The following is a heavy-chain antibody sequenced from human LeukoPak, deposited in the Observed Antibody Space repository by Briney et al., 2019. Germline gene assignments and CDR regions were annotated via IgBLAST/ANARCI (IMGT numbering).Heavy chain of an antibody. Sequence: GESLKISCQGSGSHFTNYWSGWLRPPPGKGLEWMGIIYTGESDPRYSPYFQGQVTISADKSINTAALRWRSLKAADTAMYYCARLGRYDVLTGPDYWGQGTLVTVSS. J-gene: IGHJ4*02. V-gene: IGHV5-51*01. CDR1: GSHFTNYW. D-gene: IGHD3-9*01. CDR2: IYTGESDP. CDR3: ARLGRYDVLTGPDY.